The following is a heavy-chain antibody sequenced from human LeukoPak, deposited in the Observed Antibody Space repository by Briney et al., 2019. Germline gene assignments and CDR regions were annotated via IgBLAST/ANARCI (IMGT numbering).Heavy chain of an antibody. CDR1: GFTFSSFS. CDR2: MSSSSSYI. Sequence: GGSLRLSCGASGFTFSSFSMNWVRQAPGKGLEWVSSMSSSSSYIYYADSVKGRFTISRDNAKNSLYLQMNSLRAEDTAVYYCARDVSSSNDYWGQGTLVTVSS. J-gene: IGHJ4*02. CDR3: ARDVSSSNDY. V-gene: IGHV3-21*01. D-gene: IGHD6-13*01.